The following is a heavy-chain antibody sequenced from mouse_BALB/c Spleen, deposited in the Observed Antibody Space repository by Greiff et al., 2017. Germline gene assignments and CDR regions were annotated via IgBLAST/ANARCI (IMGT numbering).Heavy chain of an antibody. D-gene: IGHD4-1*01. CDR2: ISSGGGNT. J-gene: IGHJ2*01. Sequence: EVKVEESGGGLVKPGGSLKLSCAASGFTFSSYTMSWVRQTPEKRLEWVATISSGGGNTYYPDSVKGRFTISRDNAKNNLYLQMSSLRSEDTALYYCARSGTVYYFDYWGQGTTLTVSS. V-gene: IGHV5-9*03. CDR1: GFTFSSYT. CDR3: ARSGTVYYFDY.